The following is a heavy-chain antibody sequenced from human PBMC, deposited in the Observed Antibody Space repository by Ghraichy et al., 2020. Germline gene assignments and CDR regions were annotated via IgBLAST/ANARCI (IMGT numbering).Heavy chain of an antibody. Sequence: SETLSLTCAVYGGSFSDYYWTWIRQPPGKGLEWIGEINHSGNTNYNPSLKSRVTISVDTSKNQFSLKLSSVTAADTAVYYCARMGPVTPYYYYYAMDVWGQGTTVTVSS. V-gene: IGHV4-34*01. CDR2: INHSGNT. CDR1: GGSFSDYY. D-gene: IGHD2-21*02. J-gene: IGHJ6*02. CDR3: ARMGPVTPYYYYYAMDV.